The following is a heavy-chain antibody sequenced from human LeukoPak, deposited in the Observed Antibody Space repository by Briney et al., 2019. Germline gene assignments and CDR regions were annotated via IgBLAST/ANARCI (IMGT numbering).Heavy chain of an antibody. J-gene: IGHJ4*02. V-gene: IGHV4-39*07. CDR2: IYYSGST. Sequence: SETLSLTCTVSGGPISSSSYYWGWIRQPPGKGLEWIGSIYYSGSTYYNPSLKSRVTISVDTSKNQFSLKLSSVTAADTAVYYCARGGVGATPIDYWGQGTLVTVSS. CDR1: GGPISSSSYY. CDR3: ARGGVGATPIDY. D-gene: IGHD1-26*01.